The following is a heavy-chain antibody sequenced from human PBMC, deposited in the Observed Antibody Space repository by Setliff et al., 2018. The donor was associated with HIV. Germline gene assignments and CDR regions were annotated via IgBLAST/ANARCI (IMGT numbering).Heavy chain of an antibody. V-gene: IGHV3-7*01. D-gene: IGHD1-26*01. Sequence: GGSLRLSCAGSGFTFNNYWIIWVRQAPGKGLEWVGNINQHGSHKYYVDSVKARFTISRDNAKNSLYLQMDSLRVEDPAVYYGARDSGTTIGATGPGYRGQGTLVNVFS. J-gene: IGHJ4*02. CDR1: GFTFNNYW. CDR3: ARDSGTTIGATGPGY. CDR2: INQHGSHK.